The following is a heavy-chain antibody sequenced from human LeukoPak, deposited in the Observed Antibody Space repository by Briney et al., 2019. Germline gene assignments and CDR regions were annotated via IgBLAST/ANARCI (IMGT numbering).Heavy chain of an antibody. D-gene: IGHD5-12*01. J-gene: IGHJ4*02. V-gene: IGHV1-2*02. CDR2: INPNSGGT. Sequence: ASVKVSCKASGYTFTGYYMHWVRQAPGQGLGWMGWINPNSGGTNYAQKFQGRVTMTRDTSISTAYMELSRLRSDDTAVYYCARDVGLGGYDLGANFDYWGQGTLVTVSS. CDR1: GYTFTGYY. CDR3: ARDVGLGGYDLGANFDY.